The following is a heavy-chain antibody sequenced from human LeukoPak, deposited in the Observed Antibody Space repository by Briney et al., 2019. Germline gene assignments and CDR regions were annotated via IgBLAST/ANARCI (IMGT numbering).Heavy chain of an antibody. D-gene: IGHD3-22*01. Sequence: GGSLRLSCTVSGFTVSSNSMSWVRQAPGKGLEWVSYISSSGSTIYYADSVKGRFTISRDNSKNTLYLQMNSLRAEDTAVYYCASATPNYYDSSGYHYWGQGTLVTVSS. CDR3: ASATPNYYDSSGYHY. J-gene: IGHJ4*02. CDR1: GFTVSSNS. V-gene: IGHV3-48*01. CDR2: ISSSGSTI.